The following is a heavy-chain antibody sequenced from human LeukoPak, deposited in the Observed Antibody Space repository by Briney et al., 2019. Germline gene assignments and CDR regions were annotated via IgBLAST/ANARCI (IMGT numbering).Heavy chain of an antibody. CDR3: ARSYYDSRGYYQSWYFDL. Sequence: SETLSLTCTVSGDSISSGGYYWSWIRQHPGKGLEWIGYIYYSGSTYYNPSLKSRVTISVDTSKNRFSLKLSSVTAADTAVYYCARSYYDSRGYYQSWYFDLWGRGTLATVSS. D-gene: IGHD3-22*01. CDR2: IYYSGST. V-gene: IGHV4-31*03. J-gene: IGHJ2*01. CDR1: GDSISSGGYY.